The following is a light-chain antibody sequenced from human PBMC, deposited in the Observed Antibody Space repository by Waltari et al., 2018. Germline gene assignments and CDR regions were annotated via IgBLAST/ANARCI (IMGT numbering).Light chain of an antibody. V-gene: IGLV2-14*03. CDR2: VVS. CDR1: SSDVGAFDY. Sequence: QSALSQPASVSGSPGQSITISCTGTSSDVGAFDYVSWYQQHPGKAPKLMIYVVSDRPSGVSNRFSGSKSGNTTSLTISGLQAEDEADYYCSSYTTTYKLVFGSGTRVTVL. CDR3: SSYTTTYKLV. J-gene: IGLJ1*01.